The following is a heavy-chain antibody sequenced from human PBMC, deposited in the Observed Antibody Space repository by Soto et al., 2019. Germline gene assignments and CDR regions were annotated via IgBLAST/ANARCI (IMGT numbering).Heavy chain of an antibody. D-gene: IGHD2-21*02. J-gene: IGHJ1*01. Sequence: EVQLVESGGGLVQPGRSLRLSCAASGFTFDDYAMHWVRQAPGKGLGWVSGISWDSGSIGYADSVKGRFTISRDNAKNSLYLPMNSLRAEDTALYYCATDTLKNHGGNSYFQHWGQGTLVTVSS. V-gene: IGHV3-9*01. CDR1: GFTFDDYA. CDR3: ATDTLKNHGGNSYFQH. CDR2: ISWDSGSI.